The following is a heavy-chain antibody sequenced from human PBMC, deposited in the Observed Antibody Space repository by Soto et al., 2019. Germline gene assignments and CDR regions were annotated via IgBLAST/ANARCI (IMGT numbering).Heavy chain of an antibody. J-gene: IGHJ4*02. CDR2: TRGSGGDT. CDR3: VKGHSHSYYYFDY. D-gene: IGHD1-26*01. V-gene: IGHV3-23*01. CDR1: GFTFSFCA. Sequence: EVQLLESGGGLVQPGGSLRLSCAASGFTFSFCAMNWVRQAPGKGLEWVSSTRGSGGDTYYADSVRGRFTISRDNSKNTLYLQMNSLRVEDTAVYYFVKGHSHSYYYFDYWGQGTLVTVSS.